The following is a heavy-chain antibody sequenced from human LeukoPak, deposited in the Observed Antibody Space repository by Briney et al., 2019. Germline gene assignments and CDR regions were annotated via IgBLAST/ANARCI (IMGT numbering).Heavy chain of an antibody. CDR2: IIPMFDTT. CDR3: ARLGEGAVGHP. J-gene: IGHJ5*02. Sequence: GASVKVSCKASGGTFSSYAINWVRQAPGQGLEWMGGIIPMFDTTYYAQKFQGRVTITADKSTTTAYMEVSSLRSEDTAVYYCARLGEGAVGHPWGQGTLVTVSS. D-gene: IGHD6-13*01. CDR1: GGTFSSYA. V-gene: IGHV1-69*06.